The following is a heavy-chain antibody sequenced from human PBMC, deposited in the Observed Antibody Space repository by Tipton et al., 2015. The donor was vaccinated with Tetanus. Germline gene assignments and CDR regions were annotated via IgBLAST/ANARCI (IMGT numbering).Heavy chain of an antibody. CDR3: ARDRGDYIYYGMDV. D-gene: IGHD3-22*01. CDR1: GYTFTGYY. Sequence: QLVQSGAEVKKPGASVKVSCKASGYTFTGYYIYWVRQAPGQGLEGMGWIDPNSGGTVYAQKFQGRVTMTRDTSISTAYMELRSLRSDDTAVYYCARDRGDYIYYGMDVWGPGTTVTVS. V-gene: IGHV1-2*02. CDR2: IDPNSGGT. J-gene: IGHJ6*02.